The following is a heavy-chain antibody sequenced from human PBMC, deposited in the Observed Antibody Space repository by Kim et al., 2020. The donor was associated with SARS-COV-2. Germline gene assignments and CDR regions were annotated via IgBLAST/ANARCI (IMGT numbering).Heavy chain of an antibody. Sequence: ASVKVSCKNSGGTLTGYSFHWVRQAPGQGLEWMGRINPNSGDSDSARKFQGRVTMSRDTSITTAYMELSRLTSDDTAVHFCASTLSLDYGDF. CDR3: ASTLSLDYGDF. V-gene: IGHV1-2*06. D-gene: IGHD4-17*01. CDR2: INPNSGDS. J-gene: IGHJ2*01. CDR1: GGTLTGYS.